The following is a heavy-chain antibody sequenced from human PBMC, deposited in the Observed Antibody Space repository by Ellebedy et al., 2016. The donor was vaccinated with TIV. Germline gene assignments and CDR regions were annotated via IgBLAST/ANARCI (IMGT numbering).Heavy chain of an antibody. CDR1: GYTFTNYY. J-gene: IGHJ4*02. V-gene: IGHV1-46*04. CDR2: INPSTGDT. Sequence: AASVKVSCKASGYTFTNYYLHWVRQAPGHGLEWMGIINPSTGDTTYAQKLQGRVTMTRDTSTSTVYMELSSLRAEDTAVYFCARSRSSGWLHTPDYWGQGTLVTVSS. CDR3: ARSRSSGWLHTPDY. D-gene: IGHD6-19*01.